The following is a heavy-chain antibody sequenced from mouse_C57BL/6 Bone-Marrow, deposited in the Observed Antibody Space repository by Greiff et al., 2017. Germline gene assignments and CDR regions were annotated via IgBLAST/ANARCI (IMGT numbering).Heavy chain of an antibody. D-gene: IGHD2-2*01. CDR1: GYTFTNYW. Sequence: QVQLQQSGAELVRPGTSVKMSCKASGYTFTNYWIGWAKQRPGHGLEWIGDIYPGGGYTNYNEKFKGKATLTADKSSSTAYMQFSSLTSEDSAIYYCARRKGGYDGYAMDYWGQGTSVTVSS. V-gene: IGHV1-63*01. CDR2: IYPGGGYT. CDR3: ARRKGGYDGYAMDY. J-gene: IGHJ4*01.